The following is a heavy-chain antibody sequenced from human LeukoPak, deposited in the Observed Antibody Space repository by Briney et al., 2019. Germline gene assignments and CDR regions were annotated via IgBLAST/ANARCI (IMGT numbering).Heavy chain of an antibody. Sequence: GGSLRLSCAASGFTFSSYWMSWVRQAPGKGLEWVSYISSSGSTIYYADSVKGRFTISRDNAKNSLYLQMNSLRAEYTAVCYCARDPQGLYDYYDSSGLDYWGQGTLVTVSS. V-gene: IGHV3-48*04. J-gene: IGHJ4*02. CDR1: GFTFSSYW. D-gene: IGHD3-22*01. CDR3: ARDPQGLYDYYDSSGLDY. CDR2: ISSSGSTI.